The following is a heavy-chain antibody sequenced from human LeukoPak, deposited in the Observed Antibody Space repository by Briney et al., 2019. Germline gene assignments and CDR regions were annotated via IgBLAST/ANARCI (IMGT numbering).Heavy chain of an antibody. J-gene: IGHJ6*02. Sequence: GGSLRLSFAASELTFSGFEINWIRQAPGKGLEWVSYISSSGHTIYYADSVKGRFTISRDNAKNSLYLQLDSVRAEDTAIYYCASNVGPCRQVPVLMDVWGQGTTVTVSS. CDR2: ISSSGHTI. CDR3: ASNVGPCRQVPVLMDV. D-gene: IGHD2-2*01. V-gene: IGHV3-48*03. CDR1: ELTFSGFE.